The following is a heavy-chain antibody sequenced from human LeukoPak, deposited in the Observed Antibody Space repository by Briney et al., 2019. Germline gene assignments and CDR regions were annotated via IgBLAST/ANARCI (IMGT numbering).Heavy chain of an antibody. CDR1: GSTFSSYA. D-gene: IGHD2-15*01. Sequence: AWVKVSFKCSGSTFSSYAISWVRQAPAQGLEWVGGIIPIFGTANYAQKFQGRVTITADESTSTAYMELSSLRSEDTAVYYCARMSGYCSGGSCYGNNWCDPGGQGTLVTVSS. CDR3: ARMSGYCSGGSCYGNNWCDP. J-gene: IGHJ5*02. CDR2: IIPIFGTA. V-gene: IGHV1-69*01.